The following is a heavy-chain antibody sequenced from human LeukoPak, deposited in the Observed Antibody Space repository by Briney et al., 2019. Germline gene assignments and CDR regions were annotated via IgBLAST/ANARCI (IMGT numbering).Heavy chain of an antibody. CDR1: GGSISSYY. Sequence: SETLSLTCTVSGGSISSYYWSWIRQPPGKGLEWIGYIYYSGSTNYNPSLRSRVTISVDTSKNQFSLKLSSVTAADTAVYYCASEILGAHLFDYWGQGTLVTVSS. CDR3: ASEILGAHLFDY. CDR2: IYYSGST. J-gene: IGHJ4*02. V-gene: IGHV4-59*01. D-gene: IGHD1-26*01.